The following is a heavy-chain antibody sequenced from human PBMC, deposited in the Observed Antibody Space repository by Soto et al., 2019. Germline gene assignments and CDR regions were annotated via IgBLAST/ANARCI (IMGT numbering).Heavy chain of an antibody. CDR1: GVSISSSSYY. D-gene: IGHD3-3*02. CDR3: ASPKIAFYNWFDP. Sequence: PSETLSLTCTVSGVSISSSSYYWGWIRQPPGKGLAWIGRIYYSGSTYYNPSLQSRVTISVDTSKNQFSLKLSSVTAADTAVYYCASPKIAFYNWFDPWGQGTLVTVS. J-gene: IGHJ5*02. CDR2: IYYSGST. V-gene: IGHV4-39*01.